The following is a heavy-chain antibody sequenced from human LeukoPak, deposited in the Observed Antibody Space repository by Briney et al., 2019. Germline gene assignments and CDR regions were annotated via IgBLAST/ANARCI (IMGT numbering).Heavy chain of an antibody. J-gene: IGHJ4*02. D-gene: IGHD6-13*01. Sequence: PGGSLRLSCAASGFTFSSYSMNWVRQAPGKGLEWVSYISSSSSTIYYADSVKGRFTISRDNAKNSLYLQMNSLRAEDTAVYYCARGPWYSSSWYLGYWGQGTLVTVSS. V-gene: IGHV3-48*01. CDR1: GFTFSSYS. CDR2: ISSSSSTI. CDR3: ARGPWYSSSWYLGY.